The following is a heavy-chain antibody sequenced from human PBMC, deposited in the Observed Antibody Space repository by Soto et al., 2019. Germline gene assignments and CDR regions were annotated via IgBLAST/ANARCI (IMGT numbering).Heavy chain of an antibody. CDR1: GGTFSSYT. D-gene: IGHD6-6*01. CDR2: IIPILGIA. CDR3: ARAIAARQYGLDV. Sequence: GASVKVSCKASGGTFSSYTISWVRQAPGQGLEWMGRIIPILGIANYAQKFQGRVTITADKSTSTAYMELSSLRSEDTAVYYCARAIAARQYGLDVWGQGTTVTVAS. V-gene: IGHV1-69*02. J-gene: IGHJ6*02.